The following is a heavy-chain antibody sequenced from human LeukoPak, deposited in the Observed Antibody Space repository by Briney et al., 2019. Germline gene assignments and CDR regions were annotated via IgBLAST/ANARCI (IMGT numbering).Heavy chain of an antibody. V-gene: IGHV4-4*07. Sequence: SETLSLTGTVSGGSISSYYWSWIRQPAGKGLEWIGRIYTSGSSNSNPSLKSRVTMLADTSKNQFSLKLSSVTAADTAVYYCARDISVAGSFLLFDYWGQGTLVTVSS. CDR2: IYTSGSS. J-gene: IGHJ4*02. CDR3: ARDISVAGSFLLFDY. CDR1: GGSISSYY. D-gene: IGHD6-19*01.